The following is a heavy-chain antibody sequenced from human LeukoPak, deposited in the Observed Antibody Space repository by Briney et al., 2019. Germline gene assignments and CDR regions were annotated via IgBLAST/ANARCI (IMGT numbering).Heavy chain of an antibody. CDR2: ISGSDGST. D-gene: IGHD4-11*01. Sequence: TGGSLRLSCAASGFTFSSYAMSWVRQAPGKGLEWVSAISGSDGSTYYADSVKGRFTISRDNSKNTLYLQMNSLRAEDTAVYYCAKDLYSNYGGYWGQGTLVTVSS. CDR3: AKDLYSNYGGY. J-gene: IGHJ4*02. V-gene: IGHV3-23*01. CDR1: GFTFSSYA.